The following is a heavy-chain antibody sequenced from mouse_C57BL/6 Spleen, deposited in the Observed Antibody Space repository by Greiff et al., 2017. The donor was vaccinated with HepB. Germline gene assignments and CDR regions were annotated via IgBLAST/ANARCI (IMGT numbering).Heavy chain of an antibody. CDR1: GYAFTNYL. Sequence: VQLQQSGAELVRPGTSVKVSCKASGYAFTNYLIEWVKQRPGQGLEWIGVINPGSGGTNYNEKFKGKATLTADKSSSTAYMQLSSLTSEDSAVYVCAGGEVSTRVVDHYYAIDYWGQGTSVTVSS. D-gene: IGHD1-1*01. J-gene: IGHJ4*01. CDR2: INPGSGGT. CDR3: AGGEVSTRVVDHYYAIDY. V-gene: IGHV1-54*01.